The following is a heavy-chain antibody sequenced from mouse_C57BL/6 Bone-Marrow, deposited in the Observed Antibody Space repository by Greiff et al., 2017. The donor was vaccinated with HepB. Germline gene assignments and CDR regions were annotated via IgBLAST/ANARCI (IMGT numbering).Heavy chain of an antibody. CDR2: IYPRSGNT. Sequence: QVQLKQSGAELARPGASVKLSCKASGYTFTSYGISWVKQRTGQGLEWIGEIYPRSGNTYYNEKFKGKATLTADKSSSTAYMELRSLTSEDSAVYFCARWLRVYAMDYWGQGTSVTVSS. J-gene: IGHJ4*01. CDR3: ARWLRVYAMDY. D-gene: IGHD2-2*01. V-gene: IGHV1-81*01. CDR1: GYTFTSYG.